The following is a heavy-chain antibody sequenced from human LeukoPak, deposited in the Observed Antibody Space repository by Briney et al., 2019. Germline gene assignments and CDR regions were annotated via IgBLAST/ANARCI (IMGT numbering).Heavy chain of an antibody. V-gene: IGHV3-21*01. CDR3: ARDPPRSSGTFDY. D-gene: IGHD3-22*01. CDR1: GFTFSSYS. CDR2: ISSSSSYI. Sequence: GGSLRLSCAASGFTFSSYSMNWVRQAPGKGLEWVSSISSSSSYIYYADSVKGRFTISRDNAKNSLYLQMNSLRAEDTAVYYCARDPPRSSGTFDYWGQGTLVTVSS. J-gene: IGHJ4*02.